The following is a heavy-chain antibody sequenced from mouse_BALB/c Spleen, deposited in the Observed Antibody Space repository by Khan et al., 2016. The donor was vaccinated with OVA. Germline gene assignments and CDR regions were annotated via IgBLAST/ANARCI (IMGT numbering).Heavy chain of an antibody. D-gene: IGHD1-1*01. J-gene: IGHJ2*01. CDR3: ATSYYYGYYFDY. V-gene: IGHV5-17*02. CDR2: ISGDSSTI. CDR1: GFTFSSYG. Sequence: EVQLVESGGGLVRPGGSRKLSCAASGFTFSSYGMHWVRQAPEKGLEWVAYISGDSSTIYYADTVKGRFTISRDNPKNTLFLQRTSLMSEDTAMYYCATSYYYGYYFDYWGPGTTLTVSS.